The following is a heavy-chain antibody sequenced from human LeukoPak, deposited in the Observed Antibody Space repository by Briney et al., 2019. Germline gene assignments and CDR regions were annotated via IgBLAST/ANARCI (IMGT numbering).Heavy chain of an antibody. V-gene: IGHV4-4*07. D-gene: IGHD3-3*01. CDR1: GGSISSYY. CDR2: IYTSGST. Sequence: PSETLSLTCTVSGGSISSYYWSWIRQPAGKGLEWIGRIYTSGSTNYNPSLKSRVTISVDTSKYQFSLKLSSVTAADTAVYYCARDRAIFGVAKYYFDYWGQGTLVTVSS. CDR3: ARDRAIFGVAKYYFDY. J-gene: IGHJ4*02.